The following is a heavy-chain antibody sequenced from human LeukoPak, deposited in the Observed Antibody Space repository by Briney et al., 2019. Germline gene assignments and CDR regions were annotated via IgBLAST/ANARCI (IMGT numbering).Heavy chain of an antibody. D-gene: IGHD1-14*01. J-gene: IGHJ6*03. CDR2: IRYDGSNK. CDR1: GFTFSNYG. CDR3: AKDRLTTSDYYYYMGV. V-gene: IGHV3-30*02. Sequence: GGSLRLSCAASGFTFSNYGMHWVRQAPGKELEWVAFIRYDGSNKNYADSVKGRFTISRDNSKNTVYLQMNSLRADDTAVYYCAKDRLTTSDYYYYMGVWGKGTTVTVSS.